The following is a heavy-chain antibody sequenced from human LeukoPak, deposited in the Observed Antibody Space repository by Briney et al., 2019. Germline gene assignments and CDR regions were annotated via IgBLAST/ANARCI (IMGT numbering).Heavy chain of an antibody. D-gene: IGHD1-7*01. CDR1: GGSISSSFYY. CDR3: ARLTPTGRYNWNYAAQTKDDY. J-gene: IGHJ4*02. CDR2: IYHSGST. Sequence: PSETLSLTCTVSGGSISSSFYYWGWIRQPPGKGLEWIVSIYHSGSTYYNPSLKSRVTISVDTSRNQFSLKLSSVTAADTAVYYCARLTPTGRYNWNYAAQTKDDYWGQGTLVTVSS. V-gene: IGHV4-39*01.